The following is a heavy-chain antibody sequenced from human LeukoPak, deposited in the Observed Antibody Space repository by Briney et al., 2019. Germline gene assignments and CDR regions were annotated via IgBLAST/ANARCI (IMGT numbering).Heavy chain of an antibody. J-gene: IGHJ1*01. Sequence: PSETLSLTCTVSGGSISSSNYYWGWIRRPPGKGLEWIGSIYYSGSTYYNPSLKSRVTISVDTSKNQFSLKLSSVTTADTAVYYCARPLEGSDEEYFQHWGQGTLVTVSS. CDR1: GGSISSSNYY. V-gene: IGHV4-39*01. CDR2: IYYSGST. CDR3: ARPLEGSDEEYFQH. D-gene: IGHD3-10*01.